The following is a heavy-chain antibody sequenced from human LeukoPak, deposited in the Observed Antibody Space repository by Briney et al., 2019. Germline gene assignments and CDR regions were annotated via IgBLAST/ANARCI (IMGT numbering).Heavy chain of an antibody. CDR1: GFTFSNYG. D-gene: IGHD2-21*02. CDR3: APSCGSDCPGAY. CDR2: ISSSSSST. V-gene: IGHV3-21*04. Sequence: GRSLRLSCAASGFTFSNYGMHWVRQAPGKGLEWVSAISSSSSSTSYADSVKGRFTISRDNAKNSLFLQINSLRAEDTAVYYCAPSCGSDCPGAYWGQGTLVTVSS. J-gene: IGHJ4*02.